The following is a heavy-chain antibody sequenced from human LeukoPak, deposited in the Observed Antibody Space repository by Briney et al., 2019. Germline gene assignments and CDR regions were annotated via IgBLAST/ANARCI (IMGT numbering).Heavy chain of an antibody. D-gene: IGHD2-2*01. CDR1: GYTFTSYD. CDR2: MNPNSGNT. Sequence: GASVKVSCKASGYTFTSYDINWVRQDTGQGLEWMGWMNPNSGNTGYAQKFQGRVTMTRNTSISTAYMELSSLRSEDTAVYYCARARGIVVVPAATYGMGVWGQGTTVTVSS. CDR3: ARARGIVVVPAATYGMGV. J-gene: IGHJ6*02. V-gene: IGHV1-8*01.